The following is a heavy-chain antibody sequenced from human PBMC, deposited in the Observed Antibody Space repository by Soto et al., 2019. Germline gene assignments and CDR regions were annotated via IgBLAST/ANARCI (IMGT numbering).Heavy chain of an antibody. J-gene: IGHJ6*02. CDR3: ARDFRELWFGELSLYYSSYGMDV. V-gene: IGHV1-18*01. Sequence: GASVKVSCKASGYTFTSYGISWVRQAPGQGLEWMGWISAYNGNTNYAQKLQGRVTMTTDTSTSTAYMELRSLRSDDTAVYYCARDFRELWFGELSLYYSSYGMDVWGQGTTVTVSS. D-gene: IGHD3-10*01. CDR2: ISAYNGNT. CDR1: GYTFTSYG.